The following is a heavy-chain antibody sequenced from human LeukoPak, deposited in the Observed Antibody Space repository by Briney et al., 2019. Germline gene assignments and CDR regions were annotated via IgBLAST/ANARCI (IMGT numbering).Heavy chain of an antibody. Sequence: GGSLRLSCAASGFSFRNYWMGCVRQAPGKGLEWVANTKPDGSAEYYADSVRGRFTASRDNANNLLYLQVNRLRAEDTAVYYCARDGGLHTNFDYWGQGTLLTVSS. CDR3: ARDGGLHTNFDY. CDR1: GFSFRNYW. V-gene: IGHV3-7*01. D-gene: IGHD2-15*01. CDR2: TKPDGSAE. J-gene: IGHJ4*02.